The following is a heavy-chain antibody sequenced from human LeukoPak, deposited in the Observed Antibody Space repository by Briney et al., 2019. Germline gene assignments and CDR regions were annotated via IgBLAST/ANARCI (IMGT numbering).Heavy chain of an antibody. CDR3: ARTRYSGLSGP. Sequence: GASVKVSCKASGYTFTSYDINWARQAPGQGLEWMGWISAYNGNTNYAQKLQGRVTMTTDTSTSTAYMELRSLRSDDTAVYYCARTRYSGLSGPWGQGTLVTVSS. CDR1: GYTFTSYD. D-gene: IGHD5-12*01. J-gene: IGHJ5*02. V-gene: IGHV1-18*01. CDR2: ISAYNGNT.